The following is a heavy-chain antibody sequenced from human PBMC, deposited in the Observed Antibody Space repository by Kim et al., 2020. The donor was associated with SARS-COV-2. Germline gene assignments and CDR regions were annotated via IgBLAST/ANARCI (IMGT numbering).Heavy chain of an antibody. D-gene: IGHD2-2*01. Sequence: PSLKSRVTISVDTSENQFSLKLSFVTAADTAMYYCVRLGCSATSCTTFDYWGQGTLVTVSS. CDR3: VRLGCSATSCTTFDY. J-gene: IGHJ4*02. V-gene: IGHV4-4*08.